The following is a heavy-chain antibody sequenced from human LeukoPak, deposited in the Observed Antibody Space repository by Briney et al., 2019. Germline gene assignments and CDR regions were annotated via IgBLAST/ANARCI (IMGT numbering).Heavy chain of an antibody. CDR3: ARDPRYYYDSSGLIDY. D-gene: IGHD3-22*01. Sequence: PSETLSLTCTVSGGSISSSSYYWGWIRQPPGKGLEWIGSIYHSGSTYYNPSLKSRVTISVDTSKNQFSLRLSSVTAADTAVYYCARDPRYYYDSSGLIDYWGQGTLVTVSS. CDR1: GGSISSSSYY. CDR2: IYHSGST. V-gene: IGHV4-39*07. J-gene: IGHJ4*02.